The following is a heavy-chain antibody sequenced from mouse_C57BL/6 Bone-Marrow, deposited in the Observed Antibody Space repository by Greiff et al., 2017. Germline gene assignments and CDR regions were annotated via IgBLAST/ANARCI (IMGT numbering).Heavy chain of an antibody. CDR3: ARSGGYYAWFAY. J-gene: IGHJ3*01. Sequence: VQLQQPGAELVKPGASVKLSCKASGYTFTSYWMQWVKQRPGQGLEWIGEIDSSDSSTNHNQQFNGQATLTVDTSSSAAYMQLSSLTSEDSAVYYCARSGGYYAWFAYWGRGNLVTVSA. V-gene: IGHV1-50*01. CDR2: IDSSDSST. D-gene: IGHD2-3*01. CDR1: GYTFTSYW.